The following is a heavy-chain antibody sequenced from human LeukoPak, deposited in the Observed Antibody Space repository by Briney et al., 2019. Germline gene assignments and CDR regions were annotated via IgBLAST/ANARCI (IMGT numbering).Heavy chain of an antibody. CDR1: GGSISDYY. CDR3: AGIEGDNSLDY. J-gene: IGHJ4*02. CDR2: IHSSGST. Sequence: SETLSLTCTVSGGSISDYYWTWIRQPPGKGLEWIAYIHSSGSTNYNPSLKSRVIISVDTSRSQLSLKLSSVTAADTAVYYCAGIEGDNSLDYWGQGTLVTVSS. V-gene: IGHV4-59*03. D-gene: IGHD3-16*01.